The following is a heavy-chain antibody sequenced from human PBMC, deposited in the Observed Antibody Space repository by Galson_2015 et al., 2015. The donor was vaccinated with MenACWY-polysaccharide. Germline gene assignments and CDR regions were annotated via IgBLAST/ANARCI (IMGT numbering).Heavy chain of an antibody. J-gene: IGHJ4*02. Sequence: CAISGDSVSSGSATWNWIRQSPSRGLEWLGRTYYRSKWYSDYAVSVKGRITINPDTSQNQFSLQLNSVTPEDTAVYYCARDRARYSSGPPYYFDYWGQGTLVTVSS. CDR2: TYYRSKWYS. CDR3: ARDRARYSSGPPYYFDY. V-gene: IGHV6-1*01. D-gene: IGHD6-19*01. CDR1: GDSVSSGSAT.